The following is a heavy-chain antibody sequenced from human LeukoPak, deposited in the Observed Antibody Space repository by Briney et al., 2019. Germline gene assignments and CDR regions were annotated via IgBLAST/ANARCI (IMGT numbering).Heavy chain of an antibody. CDR2: ISGSGGSA. J-gene: IGHJ4*02. CDR3: AKSNLKYYFDS. CDR1: GFTFSSYA. Sequence: GGSLRPSCAASGFTFSSYAMNWVRQPPGKGLGWVSLISGSGGSAYYADSVKGRSTVSRDNSKNTLYLQTNSLRAEDTAVYYCAKSNLKYYFDSWGQGTLVTVSS. V-gene: IGHV3-23*01. D-gene: IGHD6-6*01.